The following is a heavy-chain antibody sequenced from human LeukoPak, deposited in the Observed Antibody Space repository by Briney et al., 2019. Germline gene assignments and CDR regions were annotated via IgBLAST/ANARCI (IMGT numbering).Heavy chain of an antibody. Sequence: GGSLRLSCAASGFTFSNAWMSRVRQAPGKGLEWVGRIKSKTDGGTTDYAAPVKGRFTISRDDSKNTLYLQMNSLKTEDTAVYYCTTEESYYYGSGSHDYWGQGTLVTVSS. V-gene: IGHV3-15*01. CDR3: TTEESYYYGSGSHDY. CDR2: IKSKTDGGTT. CDR1: GFTFSNAW. D-gene: IGHD3-10*01. J-gene: IGHJ4*02.